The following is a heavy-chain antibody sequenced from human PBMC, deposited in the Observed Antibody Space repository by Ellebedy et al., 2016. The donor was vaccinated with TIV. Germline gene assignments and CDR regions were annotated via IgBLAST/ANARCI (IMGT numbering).Heavy chain of an antibody. CDR2: IYYSGTT. V-gene: IGHV4-59*08. CDR1: GGSISSYY. D-gene: IGHD1-26*01. CDR3: ARRRGSGSYYLDY. Sequence: MPSETLSLTCTVPGGSISSYYWSWIRQPPGKGLEWIGYIYYSGTTNYNPSLKSRVTISVDTSKNQFSLKLSSVTAADTAVYYCARRRGSGSYYLDYWGQGTLVTVSS. J-gene: IGHJ4*02.